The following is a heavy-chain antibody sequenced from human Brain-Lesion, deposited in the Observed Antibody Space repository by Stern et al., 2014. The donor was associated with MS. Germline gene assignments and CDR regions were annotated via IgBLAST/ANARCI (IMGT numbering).Heavy chain of an antibody. D-gene: IGHD1-26*01. Sequence: QMPLVQSGAEVKKPGASVKVSCKVSGYTITELSMHWVRQAPRKGLERMGGFDPEDGETIYAQKFQGSVTRNADTSTETAYTLLSSLRSEDTAVYYCATLSPGAGGNYYRHFDYWGQGTLVTVSS. J-gene: IGHJ4*02. CDR1: GYTITELS. CDR3: ATLSPGAGGNYYRHFDY. CDR2: FDPEDGET. V-gene: IGHV1-24*01.